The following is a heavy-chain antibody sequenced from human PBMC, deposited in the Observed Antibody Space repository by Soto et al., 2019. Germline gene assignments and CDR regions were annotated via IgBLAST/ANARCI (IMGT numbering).Heavy chain of an antibody. CDR2: ISWNSGSI. Sequence: EVQLVESGGGLVQPGRSLRLSCAASGFTFDDYAMHWVRQAPGKGMEWGSGISWNSGSIGYADSVKGRFTISRDNAKNSLYLQMNSLRAEDTALYYCAKSSQGYSSSWFYYFDYWGQGTLVTVSS. J-gene: IGHJ4*02. CDR3: AKSSQGYSSSWFYYFDY. CDR1: GFTFDDYA. D-gene: IGHD6-13*01. V-gene: IGHV3-9*01.